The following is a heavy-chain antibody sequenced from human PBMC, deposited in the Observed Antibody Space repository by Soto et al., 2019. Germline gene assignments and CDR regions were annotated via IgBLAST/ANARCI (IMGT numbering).Heavy chain of an antibody. J-gene: IGHJ4*02. V-gene: IGHV3-23*01. D-gene: IGHD1-26*01. CDR1: GFTFSNYG. Sequence: QPGGSLRLSCAASGFTFSNYGMSWVRQAPGKGLEWVSALPEIGTNTYYADSVKGRFTISRGNSKNTLFLQINNLRAGDTAVYYCAKKSGVGATWYFDYWGQGTLVTVSS. CDR2: LPEIGTNT. CDR3: AKKSGVGATWYFDY.